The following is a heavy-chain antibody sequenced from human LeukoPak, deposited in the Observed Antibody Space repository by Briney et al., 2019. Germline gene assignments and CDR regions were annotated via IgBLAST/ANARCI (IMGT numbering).Heavy chain of an antibody. Sequence: ASVKVSCKASGGTFSSYGISWVRQAPGQGLEWMGWINPNSGGTNYAQKFQGRVTMTRDTSISTAYMELSRLRSDDTAVYYCARGIRFDYWGQGTLVTVSS. V-gene: IGHV1-2*02. CDR2: INPNSGGT. J-gene: IGHJ4*02. CDR1: GGTFSSYG. CDR3: ARGIRFDY. D-gene: IGHD2-15*01.